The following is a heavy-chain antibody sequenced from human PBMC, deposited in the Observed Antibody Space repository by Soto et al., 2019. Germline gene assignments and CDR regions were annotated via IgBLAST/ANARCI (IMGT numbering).Heavy chain of an antibody. CDR2: ISGSGGST. J-gene: IGHJ4*02. Sequence: GGSLRLSCAASGFTFDDYGMSWVRQAPGKGLEWVSSISGSGGSTYYADSVKGRFTISRDNAKNTLYLQMNSLRAEDTAVYYCATHLPNYWGQGTLVTVSS. CDR3: ATHLPNY. CDR1: GFTFDDYG. V-gene: IGHV3-23*01.